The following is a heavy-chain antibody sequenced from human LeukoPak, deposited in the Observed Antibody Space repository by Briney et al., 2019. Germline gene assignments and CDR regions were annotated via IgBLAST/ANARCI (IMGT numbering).Heavy chain of an antibody. Sequence: GGSLRLSCPASGFTFSTYDMSWVRQAPGKGREWVSGISGRGDGTYYADSVKGRFTISRDNSKNTLYLQMNSLRAEDTAVYYCAKEGMRHQLDYWGQGTLVTVSS. CDR3: AKEGMRHQLDY. V-gene: IGHV3-23*01. CDR2: ISGRGDGT. CDR1: GFTFSTYD. J-gene: IGHJ4*02. D-gene: IGHD6-13*01.